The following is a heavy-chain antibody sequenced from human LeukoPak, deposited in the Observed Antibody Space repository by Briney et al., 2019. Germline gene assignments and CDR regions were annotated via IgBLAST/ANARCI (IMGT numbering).Heavy chain of an antibody. CDR2: ISYDGSNK. CDR3: AKDWNIAARPDY. Sequence: GGSLRLSCAASGFTFSSYGMHWVRQAPGKGLEWVAVISYDGSNKYYADSVKGRFTISRDNSKNTLYLQMNSLRAEDTAVYYCAKDWNIAARPDYWGQGTLVTVSS. J-gene: IGHJ4*02. D-gene: IGHD6-6*01. CDR1: GFTFSSYG. V-gene: IGHV3-30*18.